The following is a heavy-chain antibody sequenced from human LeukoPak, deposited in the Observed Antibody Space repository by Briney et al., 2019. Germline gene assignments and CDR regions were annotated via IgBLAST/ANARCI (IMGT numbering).Heavy chain of an antibody. CDR1: GYSISSGYY. CDR3: ARQDSCSGGSCYFPLPDRFDP. V-gene: IGHV4-38-2*01. Sequence: SETLSLTCAVSGYSISSGYYWGWIRQPPGKGLEWIGSIYHSGSTYYNPSLKSRVTISVDTSKNQFSLKLSSVTAADTAVYYCARQDSCSGGSCYFPLPDRFDPWGQGTLVTVSS. CDR2: IYHSGST. J-gene: IGHJ5*02. D-gene: IGHD2-15*01.